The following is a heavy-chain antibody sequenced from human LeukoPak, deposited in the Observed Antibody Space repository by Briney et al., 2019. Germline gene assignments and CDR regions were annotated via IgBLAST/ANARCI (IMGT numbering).Heavy chain of an antibody. J-gene: IGHJ4*02. D-gene: IGHD4-17*01. CDR2: INYSGST. Sequence: SETLSLTCTVSGGSISSNNYFWGWIRQPPGKGLEWIGGINYSGSTYYNPSLKSRVNISVDTSKNQFSLKLSSVTAGDTAVYYCARSGGVFGSSYGDYDYDYWGQGTLVTVSS. CDR1: GGSISSNNYF. CDR3: ARSGGVFGSSYGDYDYDY. V-gene: IGHV4-39*01.